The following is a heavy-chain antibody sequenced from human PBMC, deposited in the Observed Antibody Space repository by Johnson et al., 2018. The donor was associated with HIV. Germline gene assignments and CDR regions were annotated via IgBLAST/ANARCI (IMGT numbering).Heavy chain of an antibody. CDR1: GFTFSSYA. CDR2: ISSNGGST. V-gene: IGHV3-64*01. D-gene: IGHD3-10*01. J-gene: IGHJ3*02. CDR3: ARLRGAFDI. Sequence: VQLVESGGDLVLPGGSLRLSCAASGFTFSSYAMHWVRQAPGKGLQYVSGISSNGGSTYYAKSVKGRFTISRENSKNTLYLQMGSLRVEDMAVYYCARLRGAFDIWGQGTMVTVFS.